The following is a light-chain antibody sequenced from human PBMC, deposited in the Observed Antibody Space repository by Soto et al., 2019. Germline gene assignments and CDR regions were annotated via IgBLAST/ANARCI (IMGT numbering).Light chain of an antibody. CDR3: QQYDNLPVT. CDR1: QDISTY. Sequence: DIQMTQSPSSLSAFVGDRVTITCQASQDISTYVNWYQQKPGKTPNLLIYAASNLETRIPSRFRGSGSGTKFTLTISRLQSDDIGTYYCQQYDNLPVTFGHGTKVNVK. V-gene: IGKV1-33*01. J-gene: IGKJ3*01. CDR2: AAS.